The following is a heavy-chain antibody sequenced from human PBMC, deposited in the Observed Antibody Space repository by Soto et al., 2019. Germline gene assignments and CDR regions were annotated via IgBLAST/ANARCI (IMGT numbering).Heavy chain of an antibody. CDR2: ISGSGGTT. CDR1: GFSFSNYA. Sequence: PGGSLRLSCETSGFSFSNYAMSWVRQAPGKGLEWVSPISGSGGTTHYADSVKGRFTISRDNSKKMMYLQMNSLRVEDTALYYCAKDIALVRGVIIDLDVWGQGTTVTVSS. J-gene: IGHJ6*02. CDR3: AKDIALVRGVIIDLDV. V-gene: IGHV3-23*01. D-gene: IGHD3-10*01.